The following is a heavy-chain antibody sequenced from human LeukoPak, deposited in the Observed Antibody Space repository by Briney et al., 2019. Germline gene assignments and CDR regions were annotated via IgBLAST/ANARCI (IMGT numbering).Heavy chain of an antibody. V-gene: IGHV3-9*01. D-gene: IGHD3-22*01. CDR1: GFTFDDYA. J-gene: IGHJ4*02. Sequence: GGSLRLSCAASGFTFDDYAMHWVRQAPGKGLEWVSGISWNSGRIGYADSVKGRFTISRDNAKNSLYLQMNSLRAEDTALYYCVKGDYYDNSGYDYWGQGTLVIVSS. CDR3: VKGDYYDNSGYDY. CDR2: ISWNSGRI.